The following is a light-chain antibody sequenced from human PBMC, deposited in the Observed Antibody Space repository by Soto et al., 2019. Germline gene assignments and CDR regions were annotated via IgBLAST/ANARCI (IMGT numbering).Light chain of an antibody. Sequence: QSALTQPASVSGSPGQSITISCTGTSSDVGSQNLVSWYQQHPGKAPKLMIYEGTKRPSGVSNRFSGSKSGNTASLTISGLQSEDEADNYCCSNAWGAIYVFGAGTMRTVL. CDR3: CSNAWGAIYV. CDR2: EGT. J-gene: IGLJ1*01. V-gene: IGLV2-23*01. CDR1: SSDVGSQNL.